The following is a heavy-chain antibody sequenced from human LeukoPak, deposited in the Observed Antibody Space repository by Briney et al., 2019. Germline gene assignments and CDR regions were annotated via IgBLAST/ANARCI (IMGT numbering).Heavy chain of an antibody. CDR2: IYHSGST. CDR1: GGSISSGGYY. D-gene: IGHD7-27*01. V-gene: IGHV4-30-2*01. Sequence: SETLSLTCTVSGGSISSGGYYWSWIRQPPGKGLEWIGYIYHSGSTYYNPSLKSRVTISVDRSKNQFSLKLTSETAADTALYYCARDPSVWGYAFDIWGQGTMVTVSS. CDR3: ARDPSVWGYAFDI. J-gene: IGHJ3*02.